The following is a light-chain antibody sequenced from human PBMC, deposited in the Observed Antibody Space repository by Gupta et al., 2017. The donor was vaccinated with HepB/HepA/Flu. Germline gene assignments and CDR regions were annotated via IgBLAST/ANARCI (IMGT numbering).Light chain of an antibody. CDR2: DAF. J-gene: IGKJ1*01. CDR1: QTLRDNS. Sequence: ETLLTQSPGTLSLSPGDRATLSCRASQTLRDNSLAWYRQKPGQAPRLLIYDAFSRATGVPDRFSGSGSGTDFTLTISRLEPEDFAVYYCQQYADSPRTFGQGTKVEIK. CDR3: QQYADSPRT. V-gene: IGKV3-20*01.